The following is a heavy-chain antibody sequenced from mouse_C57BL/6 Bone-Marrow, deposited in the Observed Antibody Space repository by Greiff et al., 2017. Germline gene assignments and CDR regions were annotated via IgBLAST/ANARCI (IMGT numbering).Heavy chain of an antibody. D-gene: IGHD2-14*01. CDR2: IYPSDSET. Sequence: VQLQQPGAELVRPGSSVKLSCKASGYTFTSYWMDWVKQRSGQGLEWIGNIYPSDSETHYNQKFKDKATLTVDKSSSTAYMQLSSLTSEDSAVYYCARGYSLFDYWGQGTTLTVSS. V-gene: IGHV1-61*01. CDR3: ARGYSLFDY. J-gene: IGHJ2*01. CDR1: GYTFTSYW.